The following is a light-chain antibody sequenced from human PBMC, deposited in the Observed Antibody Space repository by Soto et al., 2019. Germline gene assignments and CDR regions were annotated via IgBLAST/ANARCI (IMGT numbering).Light chain of an antibody. J-gene: IGKJ4*01. V-gene: IGKV1-27*01. CDR1: QGIAPY. CDR2: ATS. Sequence: DVQMTQSPSSLSASVGDRVTITCRARQGIAPYLAWFQQKPGKVPKLLIYATSTVQSGVPSRFSGSGSGTDFTLTISSLQPEDVATYYCQKDNSAPLTFGGGTKVEIK. CDR3: QKDNSAPLT.